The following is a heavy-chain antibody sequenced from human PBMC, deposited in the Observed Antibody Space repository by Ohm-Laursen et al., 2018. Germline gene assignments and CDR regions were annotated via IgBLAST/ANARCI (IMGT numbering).Heavy chain of an antibody. CDR3: ARDRYSSSPEGFDY. D-gene: IGHD6-6*01. CDR1: GYTFTNYG. CDR2: ISAYNGNT. J-gene: IGHJ4*02. Sequence: SSVKVSCKASGYTFTNYGISWVRQAPGQGLEWMGWISAYNGNTNAAQKLQGRVTMTTDTSTSTAYLELRSLRSDDTAVYYCARDRYSSSPEGFDYWGQGTLVTVSS. V-gene: IGHV1-18*01.